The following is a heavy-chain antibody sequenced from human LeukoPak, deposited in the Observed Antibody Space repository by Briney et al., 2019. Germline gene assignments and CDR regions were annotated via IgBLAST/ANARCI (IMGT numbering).Heavy chain of an antibody. V-gene: IGHV4-4*07. CDR2: IYSSGRP. Sequence: SETLSLTCSVSGGSISIYYWIWTRQPAGKGLECIGHIYSSGRPNYNPSHKSRVTVSVDTSKNQFSLKLSSVTAADTAVYYCARVGRGEGYASSGYYDYYYFDYWGQGTLVIVSS. J-gene: IGHJ4*02. CDR1: GGSISIYY. CDR3: ARVGRGEGYASSGYYDYYYFDY. D-gene: IGHD3-22*01.